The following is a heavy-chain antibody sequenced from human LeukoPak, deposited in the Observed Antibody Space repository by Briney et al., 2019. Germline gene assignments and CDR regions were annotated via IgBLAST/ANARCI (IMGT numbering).Heavy chain of an antibody. D-gene: IGHD3-9*01. J-gene: IGHJ5*02. CDR2: IYTSGST. CDR1: GGSISSYY. CDR3: ARDAPLRYFEWSPNWFDP. V-gene: IGHV4-4*07. Sequence: SETLSLTCTVSGGSISSYYWSWIRQPAGKGLEWIGRIYTSGSTNYNPSLKSRVTMSVDTSKNQFSLKLSSVTAADTAVYYCARDAPLRYFEWSPNWFDPWGQGTLVTVSS.